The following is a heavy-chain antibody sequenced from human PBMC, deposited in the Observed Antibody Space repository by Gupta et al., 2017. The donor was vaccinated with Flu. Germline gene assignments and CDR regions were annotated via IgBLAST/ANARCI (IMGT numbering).Heavy chain of an antibody. D-gene: IGHD6-6*01. CDR1: GFTFDDYA. V-gene: IGHV3-9*01. J-gene: IGHJ6*03. CDR2: ISWNSGSI. CDR3: AKGPARYYYYMDV. Sequence: EVQLVESGGGLVQPGRSLRLSCAASGFTFDDYAMHWVRQAPGKGLEWVSGISWNSGSIGYADSVKGRFTISRDNAKNSLYLQMNSLRAEDTALYYCAKGPARYYYYMDVWGKGTTVTVSS.